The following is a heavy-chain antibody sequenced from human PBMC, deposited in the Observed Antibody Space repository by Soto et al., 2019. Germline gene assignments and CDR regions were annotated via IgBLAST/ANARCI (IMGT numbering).Heavy chain of an antibody. CDR2: ISGSGGTT. Sequence: EVQLLESGGGLVQPGGSLRLSCAASGFTFSSYAMNWVRQAPGKGLEWVSAISGSGGTTYYADSVKGRFTISRDNSKNPLYLQMNSLRAEDTALYYCAKFYYGSGSYYQRGLGYWGQGTLVTVSS. V-gene: IGHV3-23*01. D-gene: IGHD3-10*01. CDR1: GFTFSSYA. J-gene: IGHJ4*02. CDR3: AKFYYGSGSYYQRGLGY.